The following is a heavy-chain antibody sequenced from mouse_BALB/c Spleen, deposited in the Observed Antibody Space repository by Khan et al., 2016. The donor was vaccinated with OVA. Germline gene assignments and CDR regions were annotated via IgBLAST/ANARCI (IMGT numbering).Heavy chain of an antibody. CDR3: ARAGSYWLFDD. CDR1: GYTFTNYG. J-gene: IGHJ1*01. Sequence: QIQLVQSGPELKKPGETVKISCKASGYTFTNYGMNWVKQAPGKGLKWMGWINTYTGEPTYADDFKGRFAFSLETSANTAYLQINNLTNEDTATYYCARAGSYWLFDDWGAGTTVTVSA. D-gene: IGHD1-2*01. CDR2: INTYTGEP. V-gene: IGHV9-3-1*01.